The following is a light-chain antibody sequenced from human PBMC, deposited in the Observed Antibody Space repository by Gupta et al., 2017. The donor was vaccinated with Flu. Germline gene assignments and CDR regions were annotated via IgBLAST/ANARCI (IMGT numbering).Light chain of an antibody. V-gene: IGKV1-39*01. CDR1: QRIGSY. Sequence: PSFLAASVRDSVTITCRAMQRIGSYLHWYQQSLGIAPNLLIYATSAWQSGVPSRFSGSGSGTDFTLTIISLQPEDFATYYCQQSYSTPVTVGQGTKVEIK. CDR2: ATS. CDR3: QQSYSTPVT. J-gene: IGKJ1*01.